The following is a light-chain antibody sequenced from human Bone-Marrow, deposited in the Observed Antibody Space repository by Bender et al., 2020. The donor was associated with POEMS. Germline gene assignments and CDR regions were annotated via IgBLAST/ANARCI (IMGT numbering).Light chain of an antibody. V-gene: IGLV3-1*01. CDR3: QAWDSGTAD. J-gene: IGLJ2*01. Sequence: YDLTQPPSVSVAPGQTASITCSGHKLGDNYVSWYQQKAGQSPVLVILEDNKRPSGIPERFSAYISGDTATLTISGTQAMDEADYYCQAWDSGTADFGGGTKLTVL. CDR2: EDN. CDR1: KLGDNY.